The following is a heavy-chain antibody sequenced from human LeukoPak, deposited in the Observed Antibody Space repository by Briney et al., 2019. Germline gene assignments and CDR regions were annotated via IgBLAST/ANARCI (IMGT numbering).Heavy chain of an antibody. D-gene: IGHD5-12*01. V-gene: IGHV3-23*01. CDR3: AKTHPPPRKATTPTLDY. CDR1: GFSFSDYG. CDR2: VSGSGDST. J-gene: IGHJ4*02. Sequence: GGSLRLSCAASGFSFSDYGMSWVRQAPGKGLEWVSAVSGSGDSTHYADSVKGRFIISRENSRNTLFLQMNSLRPEDTAVYYCAKTHPPPRKATTPTLDYWGQGTLVTVSS.